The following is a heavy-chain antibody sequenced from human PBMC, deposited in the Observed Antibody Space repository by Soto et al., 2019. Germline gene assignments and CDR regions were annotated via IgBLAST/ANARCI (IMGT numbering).Heavy chain of an antibody. D-gene: IGHD6-19*01. CDR3: ARAVAVAADFAY. V-gene: IGHV1-3*05. J-gene: IGHJ4*02. CDR1: GYTFTGYA. CDR2: INAGNGNT. Sequence: QVQLVQSGAEEKKPGASVKVSCKASGYTFTGYAMHWVRQAPGQRLEWMGWINAGNGNTKYSQKFQGRVTITRDTSASTAYMELSSLRSEDTPVYYCARAVAVAADFAYWGQGTLVSVSS.